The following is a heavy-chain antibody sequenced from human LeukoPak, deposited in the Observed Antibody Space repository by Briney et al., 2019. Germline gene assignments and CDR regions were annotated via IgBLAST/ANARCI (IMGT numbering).Heavy chain of an antibody. CDR3: ARDADWRYSGSYDWFDP. CDR1: GFTFSSYE. V-gene: IGHV3-48*03. J-gene: IGHJ5*02. CDR2: ISSSGSTI. Sequence: GGSLRLSCAASGFTFSSYEMNWVRQAPGKGLEWVSYISSSGSTIYYADSVKGRFTISRDNAKNSLYLQMNSLRAEDTAVYYCARDADWRYSGSYDWFDPWGQGTLVTVSS. D-gene: IGHD1-26*01.